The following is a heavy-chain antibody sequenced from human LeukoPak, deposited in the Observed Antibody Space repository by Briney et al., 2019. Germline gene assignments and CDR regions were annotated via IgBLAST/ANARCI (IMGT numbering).Heavy chain of an antibody. Sequence: SETLSLTCTVSGGSISSSSYYWGWIRQPAGKGLEWIGRIYTSGSTNYNPSLKSRVTMSVDTSKNQFSLKLSSVTAADTAVYYCARDQGYGSGIKHQYYYYYYYMDVWGKGTTVTISS. CDR1: GGSISSSSYY. CDR3: ARDQGYGSGIKHQYYYYYYYMDV. CDR2: IYTSGST. V-gene: IGHV4-61*02. J-gene: IGHJ6*03. D-gene: IGHD3-10*01.